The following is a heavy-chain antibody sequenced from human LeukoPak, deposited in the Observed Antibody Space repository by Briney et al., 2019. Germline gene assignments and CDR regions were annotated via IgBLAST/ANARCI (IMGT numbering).Heavy chain of an antibody. J-gene: IGHJ5*02. D-gene: IGHD6-13*01. CDR1: GGSISSGGYY. CDR3: ARADSSSWYNWFDP. CDR2: IYHSGST. Sequence: PSQTLSLTCTVSGGSISSGGYYWSWIRQPPGKGLEWIGYIYHSGSTYYNPSLKSRVTISVDRSKNQFSLKLSSVTAADTAVYYCARADSSSWYNWFDPWGQGTLVTVSS. V-gene: IGHV4-30-2*01.